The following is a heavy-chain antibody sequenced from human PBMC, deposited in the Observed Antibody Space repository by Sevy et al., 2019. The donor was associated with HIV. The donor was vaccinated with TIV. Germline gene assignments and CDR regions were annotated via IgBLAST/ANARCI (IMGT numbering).Heavy chain of an antibody. D-gene: IGHD1-26*01. J-gene: IGHJ1*01. Sequence: GGSLRLSCAASGFTFSSYAMSWVRQAPGKGLEWVSAISGSGGSTYYADSVKGRFTISRVNSKNTLYLQMNSLRAEDTAVYYCAKRSAVGTIQHWGQGTLVTVSS. CDR1: GFTFSSYA. CDR3: AKRSAVGTIQH. CDR2: ISGSGGST. V-gene: IGHV3-23*01.